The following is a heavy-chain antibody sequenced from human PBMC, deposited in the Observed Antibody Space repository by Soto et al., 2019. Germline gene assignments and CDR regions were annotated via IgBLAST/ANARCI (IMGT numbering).Heavy chain of an antibody. V-gene: IGHV3-74*01. CDR3: ATAEVDY. J-gene: IGHJ4*02. Sequence: EVQLVESGGGLVQPGGSQRLSCAASGFTFGNNWMHWVRQAPGKGLEWVSRMNSDGSTTNYADSVKGRFTVSRDNARNTLYLQMSSLRAEDTAVYYCATAEVDYWGPGTLVTVSS. CDR2: MNSDGSTT. CDR1: GFTFGNNW.